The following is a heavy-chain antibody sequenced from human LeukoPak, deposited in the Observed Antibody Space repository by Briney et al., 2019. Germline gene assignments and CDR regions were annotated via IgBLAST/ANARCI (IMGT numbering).Heavy chain of an antibody. Sequence: GESLKISCKGSGYSFTSYWIGWVRQMPGKGLEWMGIIYPGDSDTRYSPSFQGQVTISADKSTSTAYLQWSSLKASDTAMYYCARRLHSSSSEGRGYYYYMDVWGKGTTVTVSS. V-gene: IGHV5-51*01. D-gene: IGHD6-6*01. J-gene: IGHJ6*03. CDR2: IYPGDSDT. CDR3: ARRLHSSSSEGRGYYYYMDV. CDR1: GYSFTSYW.